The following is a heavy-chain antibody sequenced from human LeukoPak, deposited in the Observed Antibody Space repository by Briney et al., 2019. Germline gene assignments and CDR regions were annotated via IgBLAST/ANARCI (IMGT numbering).Heavy chain of an antibody. CDR2: ISWNSGSI. CDR3: AKATGLELLGYYYMDV. CDR1: GFTFDDYA. D-gene: IGHD1-7*01. V-gene: IGHV3-9*03. Sequence: PGGSLRLSCAASGFTFDDYAMHWVRQAPGKGLEWVSGISWNSGSIGYADSVKGRFTISRDNAKNSLYLQMNSLRAEDMALYYCAKATGLELLGYYYMDVWGRGTTVTVSS. J-gene: IGHJ6*03.